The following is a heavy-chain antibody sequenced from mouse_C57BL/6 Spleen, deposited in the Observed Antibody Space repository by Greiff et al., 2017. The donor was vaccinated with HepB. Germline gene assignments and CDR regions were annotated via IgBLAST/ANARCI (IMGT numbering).Heavy chain of an antibody. CDR1: GYTFTSYW. J-gene: IGHJ2*01. CDR3: ARSRRDYFDY. CDR2: IDPSDSYT. V-gene: IGHV1-69*01. Sequence: VQLQQPGAELVMPGASVKLSCKASGYTFTSYWMHWVKQRPGQGLEWIGEIDPSDSYTNYNQKFKGKSTLTVDKSSSTAYMQLSSLTSEDSAVYYCARSRRDYFDYWGQGTTLTVSS.